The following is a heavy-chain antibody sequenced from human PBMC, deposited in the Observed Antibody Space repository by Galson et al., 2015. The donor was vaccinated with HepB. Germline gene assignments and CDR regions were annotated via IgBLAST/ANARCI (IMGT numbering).Heavy chain of an antibody. CDR3: ARMPLPHYGGNHRSYWYLDL. D-gene: IGHD4-23*01. CDR1: GGSISSSSYY. V-gene: IGHV4-39*01. CDR2: IYYSGST. Sequence: ETLSLTCTVSGGSISSSSYYWGWIRQPPGKGLEWIGSIYYSGSTYYNPSLKSRVTISVDTSKNQFSLKLSSVTAADTAVYYCARMPLPHYGGNHRSYWYLDLWGRGTLVTVSS. J-gene: IGHJ2*01.